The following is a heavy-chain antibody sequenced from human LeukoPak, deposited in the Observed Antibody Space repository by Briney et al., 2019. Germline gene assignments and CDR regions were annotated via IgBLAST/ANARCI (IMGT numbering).Heavy chain of an antibody. V-gene: IGHV3-23*01. CDR2: ISGSGYYS. Sequence: PGGSLRLSCAASEFTFDNYAMSWVRQAPGKGLEWVPVISGSGYYSYYADSVKGRFTVSRDNSKTTLYLQMDSLRADDTAVYYCAKGGPTGSNYFDFWGQGTLVTVSS. J-gene: IGHJ4*02. CDR3: AKGGPTGSNYFDF. CDR1: EFTFDNYA. D-gene: IGHD1-26*01.